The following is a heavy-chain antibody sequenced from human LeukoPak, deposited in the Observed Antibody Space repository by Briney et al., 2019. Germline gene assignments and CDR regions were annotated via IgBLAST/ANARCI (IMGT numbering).Heavy chain of an antibody. V-gene: IGHV4-59*01. CDR3: ARDRPGSYWYFDL. Sequence: PSETLSLTCTVSGGSISSYYWSWIRQPPGKGREWVGHIYYLGSTNYNPSLKSRVTISIDTSKNYFSLKLNSVIAADTAVYYCARDRPGSYWYFDLWGRGTLVTVSS. D-gene: IGHD3-10*01. CDR2: IYYLGST. J-gene: IGHJ2*01. CDR1: GGSISSYY.